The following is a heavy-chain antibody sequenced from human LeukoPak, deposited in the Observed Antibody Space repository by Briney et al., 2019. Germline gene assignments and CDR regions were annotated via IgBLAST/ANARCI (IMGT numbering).Heavy chain of an antibody. CDR3: ASGRDSWGAQPKYYFDY. CDR1: GFTFSNAW. D-gene: IGHD6-13*01. CDR2: IYPNGST. J-gene: IGHJ4*02. Sequence: GSLRLSCAASGFTFSNAWMSWIRQPAGKGLDWIGRIYPNGSTNYNPSLKSRVTMSLDTSKNQFSLKVSSVTAADTALYYCASGRDSWGAQPKYYFDYWGQGTPVTVSS. V-gene: IGHV4-4*07.